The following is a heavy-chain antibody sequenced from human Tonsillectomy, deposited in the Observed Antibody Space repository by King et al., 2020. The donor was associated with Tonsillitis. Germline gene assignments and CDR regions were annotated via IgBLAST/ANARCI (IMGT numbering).Heavy chain of an antibody. J-gene: IGHJ3*02. Sequence: VQLVESGGGVVQPGRSLRLSCAASGFTFSSYAMHWVRQAPGKGLEWVAAISYDGSNKYFGDSVKGRFTISRDNSKNTLYLQMSSLRAEDTAVYYCARGAGDWNYVPLDAFDIWGQGTMVTVSS. CDR1: GFTFSSYA. V-gene: IGHV3-30*15. CDR3: ARGAGDWNYVPLDAFDI. D-gene: IGHD1-7*01. CDR2: ISYDGSNK.